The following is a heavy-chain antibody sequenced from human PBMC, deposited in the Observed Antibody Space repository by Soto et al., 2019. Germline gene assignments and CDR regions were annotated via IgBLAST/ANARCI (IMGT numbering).Heavy chain of an antibody. D-gene: IGHD3-3*01. Sequence: QLGGSLRLSCTASGFTFGDYAMTWFHQAPGKGLEWVAFIRSKAYGGATEYAASVKGRFTISRDDSKSIAYLQMNSLKTEDTAVHYCTRVNEWSKSFSFDYWGQGTLVTVSS. J-gene: IGHJ4*02. V-gene: IGHV3-49*03. CDR2: IRSKAYGGAT. CDR3: TRVNEWSKSFSFDY. CDR1: GFTFGDYA.